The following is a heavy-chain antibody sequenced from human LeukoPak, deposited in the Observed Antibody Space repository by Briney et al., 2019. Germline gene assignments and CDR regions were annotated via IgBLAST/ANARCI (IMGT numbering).Heavy chain of an antibody. CDR2: ISSSSSYI. V-gene: IGHV3-21*01. Sequence: GRSLRLSCAASGFTFRSYSMNWVRQAPGKGLEWVSSISSSSSYIYYADSVKGRFTISRDNAKNSLYLQMNSLRAEDTAVYYCARVSSDGSGSYYRPDAFDIWGQGTMVTVSS. D-gene: IGHD3-10*01. CDR1: GFTFRSYS. CDR3: ARVSSDGSGSYYRPDAFDI. J-gene: IGHJ3*02.